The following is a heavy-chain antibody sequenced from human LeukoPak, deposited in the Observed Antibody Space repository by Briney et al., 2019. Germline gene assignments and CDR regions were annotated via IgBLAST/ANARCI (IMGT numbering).Heavy chain of an antibody. CDR3: ARERSLYYDFWSGSAFDI. CDR2: INSRSSSI. Sequence: GGSLRLSCAASGFSFSNSGMNWARQAPGKGLEWVSYINSRSSSIDYIDSVKGRFTISRENAKSSLYLQMNSLRAEDTAVYYCARERSLYYDFWSGSAFDIWGQGTMVTVSS. V-gene: IGHV3-48*04. D-gene: IGHD3-3*01. J-gene: IGHJ3*02. CDR1: GFSFSNSG.